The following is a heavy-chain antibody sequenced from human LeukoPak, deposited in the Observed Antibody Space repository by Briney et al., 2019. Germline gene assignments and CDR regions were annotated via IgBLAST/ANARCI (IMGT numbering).Heavy chain of an antibody. CDR3: ASQRRHYDSSGYYYVTVDY. CDR2: IYYSGST. V-gene: IGHV4-59*11. J-gene: IGHJ4*02. Sequence: SETLSLTCSVSGGSISSHYWSWIRQPPGKGLEWIGYIYYSGSTKYNPSLKSRVTISVDTSKNHFSLKLSSVTAADTAVYYCASQRRHYDSSGYYYVTVDYWGQGTLVTVSS. CDR1: GGSISSHY. D-gene: IGHD3-22*01.